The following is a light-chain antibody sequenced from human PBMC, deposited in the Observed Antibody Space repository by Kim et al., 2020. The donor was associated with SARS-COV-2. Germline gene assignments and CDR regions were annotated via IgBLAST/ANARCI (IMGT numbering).Light chain of an antibody. J-gene: IGLJ2*01. CDR2: DVS. Sequence: GQSITLSCTGTSSDVGGYDYVSWYQQHPGKAPKLMICDVSKRPSGVSNRFSGSKSGNTASLTISGLQAEDEADYYCSSYRSSSNVVFGGGTQLTVL. V-gene: IGLV2-14*04. CDR3: SSYRSSSNVV. CDR1: SSDVGGYDY.